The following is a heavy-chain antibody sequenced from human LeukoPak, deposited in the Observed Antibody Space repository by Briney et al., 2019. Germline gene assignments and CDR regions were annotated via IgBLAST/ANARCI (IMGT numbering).Heavy chain of an antibody. D-gene: IGHD3-22*01. CDR2: IIPIFGTA. V-gene: IGHV1-69*13. Sequence: ASEKVSCKASGGTFSSYAISWVRQAPGQGLEWMGGIIPIFGTANYAQKFQGRVTITADESTSTAYMELSSLRSEDTAVYYWARLGAKYYYDSSGYYFDYWGQGTLVTVSS. CDR1: GGTFSSYA. J-gene: IGHJ4*02. CDR3: ARLGAKYYYDSSGYYFDY.